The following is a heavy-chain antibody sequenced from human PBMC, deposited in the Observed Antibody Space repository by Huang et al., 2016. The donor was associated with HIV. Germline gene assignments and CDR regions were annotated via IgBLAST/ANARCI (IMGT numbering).Heavy chain of an antibody. V-gene: IGHV3-23*01. Sequence: DVQLLESGGDFVQPGGSLRLFCSASRFTFSTYASSWVRQAPGKGLEWVSAISGSGDKTYYADSVKGRFTISRDNSKNTLCLQMNSLRAEDTAVYYCAKVPTVVTFHWGQGTLVTVSS. D-gene: IGHD2-21*02. J-gene: IGHJ4*02. CDR2: ISGSGDKT. CDR1: RFTFSTYA. CDR3: AKVPTVVTFH.